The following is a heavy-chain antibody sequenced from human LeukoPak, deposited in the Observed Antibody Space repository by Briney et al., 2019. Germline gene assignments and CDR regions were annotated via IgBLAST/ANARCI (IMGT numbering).Heavy chain of an antibody. D-gene: IGHD6-13*01. Sequence: SETLSLTCAVSGGSISSSNWWSWVRQPPGKGLEWIGEIYHSGSTNYNPSLKSRVTISVDKSKNQFSLKLSSVTAADTAVYFCARGRVSSSTWYSTYYYYFYMDVWGKGTTVTVS. V-gene: IGHV4-4*02. CDR2: IYHSGST. CDR1: GGSISSSNW. CDR3: ARGRVSSSTWYSTYYYYFYMDV. J-gene: IGHJ6*03.